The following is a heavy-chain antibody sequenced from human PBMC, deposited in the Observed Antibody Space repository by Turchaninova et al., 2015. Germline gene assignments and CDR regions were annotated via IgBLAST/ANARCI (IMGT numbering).Heavy chain of an antibody. CDR3: ARHSGSGTYYNFDY. CDR1: GYPISLAYS. J-gene: IGHJ4*02. D-gene: IGHD3-10*01. Sequence: QVQLQESGPGLVKPSETLSLPCAVSGYPISLAYSRAWFRPPPGQGLEWIASTFHPGSTYYNPSLKSRVTMSLDTSKNQFSLKVTSATAADTAVYYCARHSGSGTYYNFDYWGQGTLVTVSS. CDR2: TFHPGST. V-gene: IGHV4-38-2*01.